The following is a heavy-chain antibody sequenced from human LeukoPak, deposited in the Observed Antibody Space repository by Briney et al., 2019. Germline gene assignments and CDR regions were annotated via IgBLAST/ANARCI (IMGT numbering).Heavy chain of an antibody. CDR2: INHSGST. D-gene: IGHD3-22*01. J-gene: IGHJ4*02. CDR1: GGSFSGYY. Sequence: SETLSLTCAVYGGSFSGYYWSWIRQPPGKGLEWIGEINHSGSTNYNPSLKSRVIISVDTSKNQFSLKLSSVTAADTAVYYCAMYDSSGYSGYFDYWGQGTLVTVSS. CDR3: AMYDSSGYSGYFDY. V-gene: IGHV4-34*09.